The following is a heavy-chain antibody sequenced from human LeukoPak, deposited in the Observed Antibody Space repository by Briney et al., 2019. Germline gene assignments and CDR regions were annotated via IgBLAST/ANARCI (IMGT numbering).Heavy chain of an antibody. CDR3: AKDLGDGGGYTPFDY. Sequence: GGSLRLSCAASGFTFSSYVMNWVRQAPGKGLEWVSVISTSGGSTYYAGSVKGRFTISRDNSKNTLILQMNSLRAEDTAAYYCAKDLGDGGGYTPFDYWGQGTLVTVSS. D-gene: IGHD2-15*01. CDR2: ISTSGGST. J-gene: IGHJ4*02. V-gene: IGHV3-23*01. CDR1: GFTFSSYV.